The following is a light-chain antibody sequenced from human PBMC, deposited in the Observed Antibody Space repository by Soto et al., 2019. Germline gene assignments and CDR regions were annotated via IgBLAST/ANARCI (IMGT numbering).Light chain of an antibody. V-gene: IGLV2-14*01. J-gene: IGLJ1*01. CDR1: SSDVGGYNY. CDR2: DVS. Sequence: QSALTQPASVSGSPGQSITISCTGTSSDVGGYNYVSWYQQHPGKAPKLMIYDVSNRPSGVSNRFSGSKSGNTASLTISGRQAEDEADYYCSSYTSSSTLDVFGTGTKLTV. CDR3: SSYTSSSTLDV.